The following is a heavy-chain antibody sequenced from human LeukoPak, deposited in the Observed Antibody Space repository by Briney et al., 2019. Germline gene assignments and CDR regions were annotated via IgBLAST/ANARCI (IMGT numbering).Heavy chain of an antibody. J-gene: IGHJ5*02. V-gene: IGHV1-2*02. D-gene: IGHD6-19*01. CDR2: INPNSGGT. CDR3: ARGVPVAGSGGCWFDP. Sequence: ASVKVSCKASGYTFTGYYIHWVRQAPGQGLEWLAWINPNSGGTKYAQKLQGRATMTRDTSISTAYMELSRLTSDDTAVYYCARGVPVAGSGGCWFDPWGQGTLVIVSS. CDR1: GYTFTGYY.